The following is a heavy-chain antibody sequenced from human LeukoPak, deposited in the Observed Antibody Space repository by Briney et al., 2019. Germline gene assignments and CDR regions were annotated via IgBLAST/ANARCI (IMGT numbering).Heavy chain of an antibody. CDR1: GDSISSSSYY. CDR2: IHYTGST. D-gene: IGHD3-22*01. Sequence: SETLSLTCTVSGDSISSSSYYWAWLRQPPGKGLEWIATIHYTGSTYYNPSLKSRATISVDTSKNQFSLKLSSVTAADTAVYYCARHNYDSSGYYYDWFDPWGQGTLVTVSS. CDR3: ARHNYDSSGYYYDWFDP. J-gene: IGHJ5*02. V-gene: IGHV4-39*01.